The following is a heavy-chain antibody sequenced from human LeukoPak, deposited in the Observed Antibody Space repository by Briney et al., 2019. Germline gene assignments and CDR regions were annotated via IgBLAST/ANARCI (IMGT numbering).Heavy chain of an antibody. CDR3: AKGGSSAWYYFDY. V-gene: IGHV3-30*02. CDR1: GFTFSNYD. CDR2: IRYDGSNK. J-gene: IGHJ4*02. Sequence: GGSLRLSCAASGFTFSNYDMHWVRQAPGKGLESVAFIRYDGSNKYYADSVKGRFPISRDNSKNTLYLQMNSLRAEDTAVYYCAKGGSSAWYYFDYWGQGTLVTVSS. D-gene: IGHD6-19*01.